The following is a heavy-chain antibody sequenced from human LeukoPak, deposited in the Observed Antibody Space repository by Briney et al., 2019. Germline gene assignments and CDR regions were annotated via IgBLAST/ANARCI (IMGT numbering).Heavy chain of an antibody. V-gene: IGHV4-4*07. CDR1: GGSISSYY. CDR3: ARGGYCTGGVCYLDY. CDR2: IYTSGST. D-gene: IGHD2-8*02. Sequence: SETLSLTCTVSGGSISSYYWSWIRQPAGKGLEWLGRIYTSGSTNYNPSLKSRVTMSVDTSKNQFSLKLSSVTAADTAVYYCARGGYCTGGVCYLDYWGQGTLVTVSS. J-gene: IGHJ4*02.